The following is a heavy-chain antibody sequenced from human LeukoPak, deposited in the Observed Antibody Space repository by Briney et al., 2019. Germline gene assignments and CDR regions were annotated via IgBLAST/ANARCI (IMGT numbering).Heavy chain of an antibody. D-gene: IGHD3-3*01. CDR3: ARVKRGFWSDYWDYFDY. Sequence: GGSLRLSCAASGFTFSSYAMSWVRQAPGKGLEWVSAISGSGGSTYYADSVKGRFTISRDNSKNTLYLQMNSLRAEDTAVYYCARVKRGFWSDYWDYFDYWGQGTLVTVSS. J-gene: IGHJ4*02. V-gene: IGHV3-23*01. CDR1: GFTFSSYA. CDR2: ISGSGGST.